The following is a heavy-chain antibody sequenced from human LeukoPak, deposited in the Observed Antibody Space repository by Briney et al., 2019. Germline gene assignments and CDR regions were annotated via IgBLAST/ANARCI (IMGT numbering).Heavy chain of an antibody. J-gene: IGHJ4*02. D-gene: IGHD3-22*01. CDR2: INTGDIT. CDR1: GFIFDYSA. Sequence: GGSLRLSCAASGFIFDYSAMTWVRQAPEKGLEWVSTINTGDITFYANSVKGRFTISRDNSKNALFLQMNSLRAEDTAIYCVKGGFTYYDDWGQGTLVTVSS. CDR3: VKGGFTYYDD. V-gene: IGHV3-23*01.